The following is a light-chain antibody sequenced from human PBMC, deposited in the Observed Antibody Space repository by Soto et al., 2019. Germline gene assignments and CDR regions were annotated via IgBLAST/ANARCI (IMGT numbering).Light chain of an antibody. CDR3: QQYGSSPLT. J-gene: IGKJ4*01. CDR1: QSVSSSY. V-gene: IGKV3-20*01. Sequence: ELVLTQSPGTLSLSPGERATLSCRASQSVSSSYLAWYQQKPGQSPRLLIYGASTRATGIRDTFSGSGSGTDFTLTISRVEPEDFAVYYCQQYGSSPLTFGGGTKVDIK. CDR2: GAS.